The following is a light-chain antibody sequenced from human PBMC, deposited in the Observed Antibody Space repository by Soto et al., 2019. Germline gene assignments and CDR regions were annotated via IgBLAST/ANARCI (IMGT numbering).Light chain of an antibody. CDR2: DDN. V-gene: IGLV1-47*02. CDR3: SSYTITSTLVI. CDR1: SSNIGRNY. J-gene: IGLJ2*01. Sequence: QPVLTQPPSASGTPGQRVTISCSGSSSNIGRNYVYWYQQLPGTAPKLLVFDDNQRPSGVPDRFSDSKSGTSASLTISGLQAEDEADYYCSSYTITSTLVIFGGGTQLTVL.